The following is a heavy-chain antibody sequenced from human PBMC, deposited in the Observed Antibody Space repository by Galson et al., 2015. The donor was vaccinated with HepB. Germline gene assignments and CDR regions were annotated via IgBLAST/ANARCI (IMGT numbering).Heavy chain of an antibody. J-gene: IGHJ4*02. CDR3: ARESDSSSWYLDY. CDR2: ISYDGSNK. D-gene: IGHD6-13*01. V-gene: IGHV3-30*04. Sequence: SLRLSCAASGFTFSSYAMHWVRQAPGKGLEWVAVISYDGSNKYYADSVKGRFTISRDNSKNTLYLQMNSLRAEDTAVYYCARESDSSSWYLDYWGQGTLVTVSS. CDR1: GFTFSSYA.